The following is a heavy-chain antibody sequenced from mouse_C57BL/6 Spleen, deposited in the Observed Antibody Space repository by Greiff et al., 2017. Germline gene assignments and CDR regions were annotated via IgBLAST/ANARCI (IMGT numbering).Heavy chain of an antibody. CDR1: GFSLTSYG. D-gene: IGHD1-1*01. J-gene: IGHJ3*01. V-gene: IGHV2-4*01. Sequence: QVQLQQSGPGLVQPSQSLSITCTVSGFSLTSYGVHWVRQPPGKGLEWLGVIWGGGSTDYNAAFISRLSISKDNSKSPVFFKRNSLQADDTAIYYCAKKGDYGSNYGFAYWGQGTLVTVSA. CDR3: AKKGDYGSNYGFAY. CDR2: IWGGGST.